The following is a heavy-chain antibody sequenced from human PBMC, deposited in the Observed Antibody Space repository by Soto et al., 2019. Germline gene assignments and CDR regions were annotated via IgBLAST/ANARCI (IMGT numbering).Heavy chain of an antibody. CDR3: ARVGYGDLAQ. D-gene: IGHD4-17*01. Sequence: GGSLRLSCVASGFSLTYYAMAWVRQAPGMGLEWVCTVTLSGDYTYYADPVKGRFTISRDNSKNTLYLQLSSLRADDTAVYYCARVGYGDLAQWGQGTWVTVSS. J-gene: IGHJ4*02. CDR1: GFSLTYYA. CDR2: VTLSGDYT. V-gene: IGHV3-23*01.